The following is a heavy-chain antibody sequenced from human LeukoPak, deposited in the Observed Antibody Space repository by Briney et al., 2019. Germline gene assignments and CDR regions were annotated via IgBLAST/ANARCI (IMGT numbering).Heavy chain of an antibody. Sequence: SETLSLTCAVSGGSISSSNWWSWVRQPPGKGLEWIGEIYHSGSTNYNPSLRSRVTISVDTSKNQFSLKLSSVTAADTAVYYCARSSESYDSSGYYSYYFDYWGQGTLVTVSS. CDR3: ARSSESYDSSGYYSYYFDY. V-gene: IGHV4-4*02. CDR1: GGSISSSNW. CDR2: IYHSGST. D-gene: IGHD3-22*01. J-gene: IGHJ4*02.